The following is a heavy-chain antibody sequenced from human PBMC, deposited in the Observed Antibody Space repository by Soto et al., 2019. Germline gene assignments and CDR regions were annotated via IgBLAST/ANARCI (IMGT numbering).Heavy chain of an antibody. D-gene: IGHD1-26*01. CDR3: ARFKLGTTTDSYYGLDV. V-gene: IGHV1-69*13. CDR2: IIPILGSA. CDR1: GDTLSNYA. J-gene: IGHJ6*02. Sequence: SVNVSCKPSGDTLSNYAMCWVRQAPGQGLEWIGGIIPILGSANYAQKFQGRVTISADGSTNTANLELSSLRSEDTAVCYCARFKLGTTTDSYYGLDVWGQGTTVTVSS.